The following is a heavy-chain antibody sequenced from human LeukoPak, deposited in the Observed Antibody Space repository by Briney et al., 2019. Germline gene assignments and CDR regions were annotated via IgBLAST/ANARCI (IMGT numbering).Heavy chain of an antibody. V-gene: IGHV1-2*02. J-gene: IGHJ5*02. CDR3: ASVGYCGGDCYDNWFDP. Sequence: XVXQAXGXXLXWVGWXNPNSGCTNYAQKFQGRVTMTRDTSISTAYMELSRLRSDDTAVYYCASVGYCGGDCYDNWFDPWGQGTLVTVSS. D-gene: IGHD2-21*02. CDR2: XNPNSGCT.